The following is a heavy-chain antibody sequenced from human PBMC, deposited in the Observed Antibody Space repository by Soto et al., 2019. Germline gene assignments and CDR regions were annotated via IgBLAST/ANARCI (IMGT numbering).Heavy chain of an antibody. Sequence: DVQLVESGGGLVQPGRSLRLSCAASGFTFDDYAMHWVRQAPGKGLEWVSGISWNSGSIGYADSVKGRFTISRDNAKNSLYLQMNSLRAEDTALYYCAKDIGIVVVVAATLVRDYGMDVWGQGTTVTVSS. CDR1: GFTFDDYA. CDR3: AKDIGIVVVVAATLVRDYGMDV. J-gene: IGHJ6*02. D-gene: IGHD2-15*01. CDR2: ISWNSGSI. V-gene: IGHV3-9*01.